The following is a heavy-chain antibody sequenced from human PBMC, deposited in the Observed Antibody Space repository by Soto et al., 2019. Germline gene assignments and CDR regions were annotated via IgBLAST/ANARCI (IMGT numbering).Heavy chain of an antibody. CDR3: ARGIFGSGTANDY. CDR1: GFTFSGSG. V-gene: IGHV3-74*01. Sequence: EVQLVESGGGLVQPGGSLRLSCAASGFTFSGSGMQWVRQAPGKGLVWVSRINGDGSGTSYAVFVEGRFTRSRDDAKNPLFLQMNGLTAEDTAVYYCARGIFGSGTANDYWGQGTLVSVSS. D-gene: IGHD3-3*01. J-gene: IGHJ4*02. CDR2: INGDGSGT.